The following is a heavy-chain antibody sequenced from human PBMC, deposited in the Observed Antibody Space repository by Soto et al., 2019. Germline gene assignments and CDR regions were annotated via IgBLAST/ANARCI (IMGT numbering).Heavy chain of an antibody. D-gene: IGHD2-15*01. CDR1: GYTFTSYD. CDR2: MNPNSGNT. V-gene: IGHV1-8*01. CDR3: ARGYCSGGSCYSPGY. Sequence: QVQLVQSGAEVTKPGASVKVSCKASGYTFTSYDINWVRQATGQGLEWMGWMNPNSGNTGYAQKYQGRVTMTKKTSISTAYMELSSLRSEVTAVYYCARGYCSGGSCYSPGYWGQGTLVTVSS. J-gene: IGHJ4*02.